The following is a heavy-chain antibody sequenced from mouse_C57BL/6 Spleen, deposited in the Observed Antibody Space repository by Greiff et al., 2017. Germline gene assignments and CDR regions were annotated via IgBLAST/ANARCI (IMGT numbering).Heavy chain of an antibody. CDR1: GFTFSDYG. Sequence: EVKVEESGGGLVKPGGSLKLSCAASGFTFSDYGMHWVRQAPEKGLEWVAYISSGSSTIYYADTVKGRFTISRDNAKNTLFLQMTSLRSEDTAMYYCARVTHYYAMDYWGQGTSVTVSS. J-gene: IGHJ4*01. V-gene: IGHV5-17*01. CDR2: ISSGSSTI. D-gene: IGHD2-1*01. CDR3: ARVTHYYAMDY.